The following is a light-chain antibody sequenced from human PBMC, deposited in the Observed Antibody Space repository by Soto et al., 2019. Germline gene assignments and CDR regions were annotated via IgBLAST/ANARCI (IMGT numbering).Light chain of an antibody. Sequence: QSALTQPASVSGCPGQSITISCTETSSDVGNYDYVSWYQQYPGKAPKLMIYAVGRRPSGVSNRFSGSKSGNTASLTISGLQAEDEADYYCTSYTPSSTYVFGTGTKVTVL. J-gene: IGLJ1*01. CDR1: SSDVGNYDY. V-gene: IGLV2-14*03. CDR3: TSYTPSSTYV. CDR2: AVG.